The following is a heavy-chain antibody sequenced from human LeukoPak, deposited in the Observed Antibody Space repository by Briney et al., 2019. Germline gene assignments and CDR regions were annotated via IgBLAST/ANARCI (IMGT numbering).Heavy chain of an antibody. CDR2: IKQDGSEK. CDR1: GFTFSNYW. CDR3: ARDYCSGASCYFFDY. D-gene: IGHD2-15*01. J-gene: IGHJ4*02. Sequence: PGGSLRPSCAASGFTFSNYWMTWVRQAPGKRLEWVANIKQDGSEKYCVDSVKGRFTISRDNAKNSLYLQMNSLRAEDTAVYYCARDYCSGASCYFFDYWGQGTLVTVSS. V-gene: IGHV3-7*01.